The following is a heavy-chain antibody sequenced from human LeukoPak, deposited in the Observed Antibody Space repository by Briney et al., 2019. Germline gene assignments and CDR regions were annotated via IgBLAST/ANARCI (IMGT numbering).Heavy chain of an antibody. CDR2: ISSNGGST. CDR3: ARAQHRGWGFDY. CDR1: GFTFSSYA. V-gene: IGHV3-64*01. D-gene: IGHD1-26*01. Sequence: GGSLRLSCAASGFTFSSYAMHWVRQAPGKGLEYVSAISSNGGSTYYANSVKGGFTISRDNSKNTLYLQMGSLRAEDMAVYYCARAQHRGWGFDYWGQGTLVTVSS. J-gene: IGHJ4*02.